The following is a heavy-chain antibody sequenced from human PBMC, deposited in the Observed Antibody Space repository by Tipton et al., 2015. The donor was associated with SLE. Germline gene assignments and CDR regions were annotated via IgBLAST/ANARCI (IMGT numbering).Heavy chain of an antibody. CDR3: ARGGGFDP. J-gene: IGHJ5*02. D-gene: IGHD3-16*01. Sequence: LRLSCAVYGGSFSGYYWSWIRQPPGKGLEWIGEINHSGSTNYNPSLKSRVTISVDTSKNQFSLKLSSVTAADTAVYYCARGGGFDPRGQGTLVTVSS. CDR2: INHSGST. V-gene: IGHV4-34*01. CDR1: GGSFSGYY.